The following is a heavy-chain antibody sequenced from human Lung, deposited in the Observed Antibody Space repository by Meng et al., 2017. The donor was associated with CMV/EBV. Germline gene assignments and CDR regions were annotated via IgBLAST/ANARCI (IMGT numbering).Heavy chain of an antibody. D-gene: IGHD6-13*01. Sequence: ASVXVSXKASGYTLTNYYIHWVRQAPGQGLEWMGIINPSDNTTIYAQKFQGRVTMTRDTSTSTVYMELSSLRSDDTALYYCARDLGYSRSWYFQYYFDCWGQGTXVTVYS. CDR1: GYTLTNYY. V-gene: IGHV1-46*01. J-gene: IGHJ4*02. CDR3: ARDLGYSRSWYFQYYFDC. CDR2: INPSDNTT.